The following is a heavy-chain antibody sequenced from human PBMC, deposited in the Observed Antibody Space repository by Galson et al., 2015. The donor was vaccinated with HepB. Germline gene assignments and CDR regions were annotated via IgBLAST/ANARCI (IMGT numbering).Heavy chain of an antibody. CDR2: ISSSSSTI. CDR3: ARADIVVVVAARPGGYFDY. J-gene: IGHJ4*02. CDR1: GFTFSSYS. V-gene: IGHV3-48*02. D-gene: IGHD2-15*01. Sequence: SLRLSCAASGFTFSSYSMNWVRQAPGKGLEWVSYISSSSSTIYYADSVKGRFTISRDNAKNSLYLQMNSLRDEDTAVYYCARADIVVVVAARPGGYFDYWGQGTRVTVSS.